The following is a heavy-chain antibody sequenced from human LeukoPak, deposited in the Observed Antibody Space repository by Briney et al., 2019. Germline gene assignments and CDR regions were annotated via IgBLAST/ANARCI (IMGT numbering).Heavy chain of an antibody. D-gene: IGHD3-3*01. CDR3: XXXXGGGGFGVVIMRSYYYMDV. CDR1: GFAFSSYS. J-gene: IGHJ6*03. Sequence: GGSLRLSCAASGFAFSSYSMNWVRQAPGKGLEWVSSISGSNSYIYYADSMKGRFTISRDNAKNSLYLQMNSLRAEDTAVYYXXXXXGGGGFGVVIMRSYYYMDVWGKGTTVTVSS. V-gene: IGHV3-21*01. CDR2: ISGSNSYI.